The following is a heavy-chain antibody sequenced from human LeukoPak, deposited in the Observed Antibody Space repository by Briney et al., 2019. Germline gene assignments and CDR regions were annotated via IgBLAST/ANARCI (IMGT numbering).Heavy chain of an antibody. V-gene: IGHV1-18*01. CDR2: ISAYNGNT. J-gene: IGHJ6*03. CDR3: ARGRVCSSTSCLPYYYYYMDV. CDR1: GYTFTSYG. D-gene: IGHD2-2*01. Sequence: ASVKVSCKASGYTFTSYGTSWVRQAPGQGLEWMGWISAYNGNTKYAQKRQGRVTMTTDTSTSTAYMELRSLRSDDTAVYYCARGRVCSSTSCLPYYYYYMDVWGKGTTVTVSS.